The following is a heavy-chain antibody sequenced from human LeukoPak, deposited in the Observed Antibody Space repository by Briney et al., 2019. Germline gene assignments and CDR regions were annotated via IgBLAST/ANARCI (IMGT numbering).Heavy chain of an antibody. J-gene: IGHJ4*02. D-gene: IGHD5-18*01. CDR2: INQDGSEK. CDR3: ARDSTGYGYEEWN. Sequence: GGSPRLSCAASGFTFSRFWMSWVRQAPGKGLEWVANINQDGSEKYYVDSVKGRFTISRDNAKNSLYLQMNSLRAEDTALYYCARDSTGYGYEEWNWGQGTLVTVSS. CDR1: GFTFSRFW. V-gene: IGHV3-7*01.